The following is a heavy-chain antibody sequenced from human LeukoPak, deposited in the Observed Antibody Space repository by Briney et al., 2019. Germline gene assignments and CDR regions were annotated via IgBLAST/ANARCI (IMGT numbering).Heavy chain of an antibody. J-gene: IGHJ5*02. CDR2: ISSSSSYI. V-gene: IGHV3-21*01. D-gene: IGHD3-22*01. Sequence: GGSLRLSCAASGFTFSSYAMSWVRQAPGKGLEWVSSISSSSSYIYYADSVKGRFTISRDNAKNSLYLQMNSLRAEDTAVYYCASGTMIDNWFDPWGQGTLVTASS. CDR3: ASGTMIDNWFDP. CDR1: GFTFSSYA.